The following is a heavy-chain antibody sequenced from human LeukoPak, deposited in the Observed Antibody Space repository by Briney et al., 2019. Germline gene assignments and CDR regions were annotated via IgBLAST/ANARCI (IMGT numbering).Heavy chain of an antibody. CDR2: ITPFNRNT. V-gene: IGHV1-45*02. CDR3: ASHVDTAMVSYYYFGMDV. D-gene: IGHD5-18*01. Sequence: SVKVSCQPCGYTFTYRYLHWVRQPPGQALEWMGWITPFNRNTNYAQKFQDRVSITRDRSMSTPYMALSSVSSVVTAMYYRASHVDTAMVSYYYFGMDVWGQGTTVTVSS. J-gene: IGHJ6*02. CDR1: GYTFTYRY.